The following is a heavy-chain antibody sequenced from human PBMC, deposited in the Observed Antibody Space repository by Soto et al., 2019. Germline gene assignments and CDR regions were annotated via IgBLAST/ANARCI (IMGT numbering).Heavy chain of an antibody. J-gene: IGHJ6*03. CDR2: ISGSGGST. D-gene: IGHD3-3*01. V-gene: IGHV3-23*01. CDR3: ASRYYDLCCCNLSVPYSYYSIEV. CDR1: GYTFSSYS. Sequence: GVTQRLSCAASGYTFSSYSMSWVRQAPGKGLEWVSAISGSGGSTYYADSVKGRFTISRHNSKHTLYLEMKSLSAEDTEVYYCASRYYDLCCCNLSVPYSYYSIEVWGQRTSVTVSS.